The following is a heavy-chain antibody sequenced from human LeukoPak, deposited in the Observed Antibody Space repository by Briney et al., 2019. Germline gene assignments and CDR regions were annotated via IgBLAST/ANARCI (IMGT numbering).Heavy chain of an antibody. V-gene: IGHV1-18*01. CDR3: ARDRVYDYVWGSYRPLDY. J-gene: IGHJ4*02. CDR2: ISGYNDNA. CDR1: GYLFTNYD. Sequence: ASVKVSCKASGYLFTNYDISWMRQAPGQGLEGVGWISGYNDNAHYAQKLQGGVTMTRETSTSTVYMELRSLRSDDTAVYYCARDRVYDYVWGSYRPLDYWGQGTLVTVSS. D-gene: IGHD3-16*02.